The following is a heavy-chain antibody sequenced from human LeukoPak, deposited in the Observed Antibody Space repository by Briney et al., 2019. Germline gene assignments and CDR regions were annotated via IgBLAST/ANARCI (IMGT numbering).Heavy chain of an antibody. V-gene: IGHV1-2*02. J-gene: IGHJ4*02. D-gene: IGHD6-19*01. CDR2: INPNSGGA. Sequence: ASVKVSCKASGYTFTGYYMHWVRQAPGQGLEWMGWINPNSGGANYAQKFQGRVTMTRDTSISTAYMELSRLRSDDTAVYYCARDEYSSGWYKDWGQGTLVTVSS. CDR1: GYTFTGYY. CDR3: ARDEYSSGWYKD.